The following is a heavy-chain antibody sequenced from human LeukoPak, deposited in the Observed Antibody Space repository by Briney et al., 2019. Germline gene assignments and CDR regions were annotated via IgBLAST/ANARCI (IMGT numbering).Heavy chain of an antibody. Sequence: KSGGSLRLSCAASGFTFSSYSMNWVRQSPGKGLEWVSFISNSETYTYYADAVRGRFTISRDNAKNSLYLQMNNLRAEDTAIYYCARGWDVREVFFDYWGQGILVSVSS. CDR3: ARGWDVREVFFDY. V-gene: IGHV3-21*01. CDR1: GFTFSSYS. J-gene: IGHJ4*02. D-gene: IGHD3-10*01. CDR2: ISNSETYT.